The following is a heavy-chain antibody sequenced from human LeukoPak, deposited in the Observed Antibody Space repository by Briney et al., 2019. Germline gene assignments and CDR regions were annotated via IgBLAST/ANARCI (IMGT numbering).Heavy chain of an antibody. CDR2: INPNSGGT. Sequence: ASVKVSCKASGYTFTGYYMHWVRQAPGQGLEWMGWINPNSGGTNYAQKFRGRVTMTRDTSISTAYMELSRLRSDDTAVYYCARGRQWLVHAFDIWGQGTMVTVSS. CDR3: ARGRQWLVHAFDI. J-gene: IGHJ3*02. V-gene: IGHV1-2*02. CDR1: GYTFTGYY. D-gene: IGHD6-19*01.